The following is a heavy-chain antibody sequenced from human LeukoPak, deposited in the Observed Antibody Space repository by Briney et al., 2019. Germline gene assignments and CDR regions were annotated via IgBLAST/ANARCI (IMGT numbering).Heavy chain of an antibody. Sequence: GAAVKVSCKASGYTFTGYYMHWVRQAPGQGLGWMGWINPNSGGTNYAQKFQGRVTMTRDTSISTAYMELSRLRSDDTAVYYCARELELRLYWFDPWGQGTLVTVSS. V-gene: IGHV1-2*02. CDR3: ARELELRLYWFDP. CDR1: GYTFTGYY. J-gene: IGHJ5*02. D-gene: IGHD1-7*01. CDR2: INPNSGGT.